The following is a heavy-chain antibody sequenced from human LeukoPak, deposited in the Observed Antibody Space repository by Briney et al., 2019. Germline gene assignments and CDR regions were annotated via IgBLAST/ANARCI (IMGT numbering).Heavy chain of an antibody. CDR3: ARGDLLAAADDY. V-gene: IGHV4-4*07. Sequence: SETLSLTCTVSGGSISSYYWSWIRQPAGKGLEWIGRIYTSGSTNYNPSLKSRVTISVDRSKNQFSLKLSSATAADTAVYYCARGDLLAAADDYWGQGTLVTVSS. CDR2: IYTSGST. CDR1: GGSISSYY. D-gene: IGHD6-13*01. J-gene: IGHJ4*02.